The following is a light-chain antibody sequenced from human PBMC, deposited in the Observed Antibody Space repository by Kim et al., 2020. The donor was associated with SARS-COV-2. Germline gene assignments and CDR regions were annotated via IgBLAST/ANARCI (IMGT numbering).Light chain of an antibody. J-gene: IGLJ2*01. Sequence: QSALTQPASVSESPGQSITISCTGTNSDIGGYNYVSCYQQHPGTAPELMIYDVRQRPSGVSHLFSGSNSGNTSSLTISGLQAEDEADYYCSSDTSSSTLVFGGGTQLTVL. CDR1: NSDIGGYNY. CDR2: DVR. CDR3: SSDTSSSTLV. V-gene: IGLV2-14*01.